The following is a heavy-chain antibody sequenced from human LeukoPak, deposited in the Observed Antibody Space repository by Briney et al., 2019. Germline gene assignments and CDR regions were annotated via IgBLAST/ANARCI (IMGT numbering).Heavy chain of an antibody. CDR3: AASYGSGSYYPIHAY. J-gene: IGHJ4*02. D-gene: IGHD3-10*01. CDR1: GRSISTYY. Sequence: TDSLSLTCTISGRSISTYYAGSIRQPPGKGREWIEYIYYSRSTNYNPSLKSRVTISVDTSKNQFSLKLSSVTAADTAVYYCAASYGSGSYYPIHAYWGQGTLVTVSS. V-gene: IGHV4-59*07. CDR2: IYYSRST.